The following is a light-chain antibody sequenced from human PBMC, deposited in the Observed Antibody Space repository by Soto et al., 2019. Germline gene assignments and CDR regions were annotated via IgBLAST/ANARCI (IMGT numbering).Light chain of an antibody. J-gene: IGKJ1*01. CDR1: QSVSSSY. Sequence: EIVLTQSPGTLSLSPGERATISCRASQSVSSSYLAWYQQKPGQAPRPLIYGASRRAIGIPDRFSGSGSGTDFTFTISRLEPEDFAVYYCQQYGSSPWTFGQGTKVDIK. CDR3: QQYGSSPWT. V-gene: IGKV3-20*01. CDR2: GAS.